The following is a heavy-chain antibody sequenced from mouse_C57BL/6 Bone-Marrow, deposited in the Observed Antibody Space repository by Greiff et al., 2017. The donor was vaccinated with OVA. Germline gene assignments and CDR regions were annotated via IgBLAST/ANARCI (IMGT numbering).Heavy chain of an antibody. CDR3: AREGITTVVGDY. CDR2: IDPSDSYT. J-gene: IGHJ2*01. CDR1: GYTFTSYW. Sequence: QVQLQPGAELVKPGASVKLSCKASGYTFTSYWMQWVKQRPGQGLEWIGEIDPSDSYTNYNQKFKGKATLTVDTSSSTAYMQLSSLTSGDSAVYYWAREGITTVVGDYWGQGTTLTVSS. V-gene: IGHV1-50*01. D-gene: IGHD1-1*01.